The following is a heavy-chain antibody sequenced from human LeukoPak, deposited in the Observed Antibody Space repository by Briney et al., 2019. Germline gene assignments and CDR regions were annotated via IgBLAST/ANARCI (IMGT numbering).Heavy chain of an antibody. V-gene: IGHV1-2*02. CDR3: ARDGPVAGTNDY. D-gene: IGHD6-19*01. CDR1: GYTFTGYY. J-gene: IGHJ4*02. Sequence: ASVKVSCKASGYTFTGYYRHWVRQAPGQGLEWMGWINPNSGGTNYAQKFQGRVTMTRDTSISTAYMELSRLRSDDTAVYYCARDGPVAGTNDYWGQGTLVTVSS. CDR2: INPNSGGT.